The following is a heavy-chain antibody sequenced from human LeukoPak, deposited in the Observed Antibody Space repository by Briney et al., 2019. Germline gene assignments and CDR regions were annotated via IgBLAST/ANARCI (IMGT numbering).Heavy chain of an antibody. D-gene: IGHD3-10*01. CDR2: ISWNSGSI. V-gene: IGHV3-9*01. Sequence: AGGSLRLSCAASGFTFDDYAMHWVRQAPGKGLEWVSGISWNSGSIGYADSVKGRFTISRDNAKNSLYLQMNSLRAEDTASYYCAKGPSLSGSYFNYWGQGTLVTVSS. CDR3: AKGPSLSGSYFNY. J-gene: IGHJ4*02. CDR1: GFTFDDYA.